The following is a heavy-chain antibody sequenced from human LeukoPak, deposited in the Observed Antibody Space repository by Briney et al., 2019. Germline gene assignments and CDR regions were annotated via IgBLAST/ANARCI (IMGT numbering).Heavy chain of an antibody. CDR2: INQDGSEK. D-gene: IGHD3/OR15-3a*01. CDR1: GFTFSTYW. J-gene: IGHJ4*02. CDR3: ARGDDFSGDY. V-gene: IGHV3-7*04. Sequence: GGSLRLSCAASGFTFSTYWMSWVRQAPGKGLEWVANINQDGSEKYYVDSVKGRFTISRDNSKSSLYLQMNSLRAEDTAVYYCARGDDFSGDYWGQGTLVTVSS.